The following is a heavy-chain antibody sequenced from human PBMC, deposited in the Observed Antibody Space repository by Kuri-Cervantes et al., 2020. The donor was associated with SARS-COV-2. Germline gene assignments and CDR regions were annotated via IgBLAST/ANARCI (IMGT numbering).Heavy chain of an antibody. CDR2: ISWSSGSI. D-gene: IGHD3-10*01. CDR3: AKDRMVQGVIRGTAFDP. Sequence: SLKISCAASGFTFDDYAMHWVRQAPGKGLEWVSGISWSSGSIGYADSVKGRFTISRDNAKNSLYLQMNSLRAEDTALYYCAKDRMVQGVIRGTAFDPWGQGTLVTVSS. V-gene: IGHV3-9*01. CDR1: GFTFDDYA. J-gene: IGHJ5*02.